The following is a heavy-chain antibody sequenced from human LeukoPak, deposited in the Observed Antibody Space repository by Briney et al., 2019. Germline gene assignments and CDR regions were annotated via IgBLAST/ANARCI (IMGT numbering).Heavy chain of an antibody. J-gene: IGHJ6*02. CDR2: IYSGGST. Sequence: GGSLRLSCAASGFTFSSYAMSWVRQAPGKGLEWVSVIYSGGSTYYADSVKGRFTISRDNSKNTLYLQMNSLRPEDTAVYYCARDLPPAPWNGMDVWGQGTTVTVSS. V-gene: IGHV3-53*01. CDR3: ARDLPPAPWNGMDV. D-gene: IGHD2-2*01. CDR1: GFTFSSYA.